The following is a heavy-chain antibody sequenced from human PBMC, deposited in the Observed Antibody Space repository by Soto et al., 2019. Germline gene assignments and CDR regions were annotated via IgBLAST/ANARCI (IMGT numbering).Heavy chain of an antibody. CDR2: INSGGTT. CDR3: AKPGYASARHPQYYFDY. V-gene: IGHV3-23*01. D-gene: IGHD6-19*01. Sequence: PGGSLRLSCATSGFTFSTYGMSWVRQAPGKGLEWVSSINSGGTTYYADSVKGRFTISRDNSKNTVYVQMNSLRAEDTAIYYCAKPGYASARHPQYYFDYWGQGILVTVSS. CDR1: GFTFSTYG. J-gene: IGHJ4*02.